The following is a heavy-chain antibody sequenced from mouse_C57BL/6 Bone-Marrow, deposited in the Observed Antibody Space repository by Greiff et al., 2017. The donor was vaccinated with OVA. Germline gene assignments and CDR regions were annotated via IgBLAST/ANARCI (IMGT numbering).Heavy chain of an antibody. J-gene: IGHJ4*01. V-gene: IGHV2-2*01. CDR3: ARTYDYHYYAMDY. CDR2: IWSGGST. Sequence: QVQLKESGPGLVQPSQSLSITCTVSGFSLTSYGVHWVRQSPGKGLEWLGVIWSGGSTDYNAAFISRLSISKDNSKSQVFFKMNSLQADDTAIYYCARTYDYHYYAMDYWGQGTSVTVSS. D-gene: IGHD2-4*01. CDR1: GFSLTSYG.